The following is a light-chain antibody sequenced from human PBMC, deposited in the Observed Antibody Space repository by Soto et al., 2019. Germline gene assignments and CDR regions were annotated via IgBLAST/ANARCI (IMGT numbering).Light chain of an antibody. V-gene: IGKV3-20*01. CDR3: QQYGSSPRWT. Sequence: NELTQSPGTLSLSPGERATLSCRASRSVTRNFVAWYQQKPGQAPRLLVYGASTRAIDIPERFSGSGSGTDFSLTINRLEPEEFAVYFCQQYGSSPRWTFGQGNKVEIK. CDR1: RSVTRNF. J-gene: IGKJ2*02. CDR2: GAS.